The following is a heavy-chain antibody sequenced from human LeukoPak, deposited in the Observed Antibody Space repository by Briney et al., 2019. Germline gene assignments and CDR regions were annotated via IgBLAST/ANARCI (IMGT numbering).Heavy chain of an antibody. J-gene: IGHJ4*02. CDR1: GYTFTCYY. CDR2: INPNSGGT. V-gene: IGHV1-2*02. CDR3: ARLGSRVTMVRGGDY. Sequence: ASVKVSCKASGYTFTCYYMHWVRQAPGQGLEWMGWINPNSGGTNYAQKFQGRVTVTRDTSISTAYMELSRLRSDDTAVYYCARLGSRVTMVRGGDYWGQGTLVTVSS. D-gene: IGHD3-10*01.